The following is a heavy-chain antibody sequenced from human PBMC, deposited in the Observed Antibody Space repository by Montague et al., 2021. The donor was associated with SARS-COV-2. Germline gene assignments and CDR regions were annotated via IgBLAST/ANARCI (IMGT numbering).Heavy chain of an antibody. CDR3: ARDRYYFGRGRRNPGAFDP. Sequence: SETLSLTCSVSGDSITPYGDSIGGYFWSWIRQPAGKGLEWIGRIYANGNFDYDPSLNIRVSMSMDTSKQEFSMRLISVTAADTAVYYCARDRYYFGRGRRNPGAFDPWGQGILVTVSS. D-gene: IGHD2/OR15-2a*01. CDR1: GDSITPYGDSIGGYF. CDR2: IYANGNF. J-gene: IGHJ5*02. V-gene: IGHV4-4*07.